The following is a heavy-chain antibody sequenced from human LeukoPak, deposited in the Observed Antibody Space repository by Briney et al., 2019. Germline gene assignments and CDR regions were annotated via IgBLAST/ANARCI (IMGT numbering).Heavy chain of an antibody. J-gene: IGHJ4*02. Sequence: SETLCLTCTVSGFSISSYYWNWIRQPPGKGLEWVGYIYTSGGTIYNPSPESRVIILLDTDKNKFLLLLSSGTDADTTVDYCASLNSGYNFRWFDYWGQGTLVTVSS. V-gene: IGHV4-4*09. CDR3: ASLNSGYNFRWFDY. CDR2: IYTSGGT. D-gene: IGHD5-12*01. CDR1: GFSISSYY.